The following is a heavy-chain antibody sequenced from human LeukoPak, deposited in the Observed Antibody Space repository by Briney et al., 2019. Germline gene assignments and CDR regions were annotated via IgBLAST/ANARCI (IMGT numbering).Heavy chain of an antibody. Sequence: GESLKISCKGSGYSFTSYWFGWVGQMPGKGLEWLGTFYPGDSETRYSPSFQGQVTISADKSISTAYLQWSSLKASDTAMYYCAREGHGSGIGGGYFDYWGQGTLVTVSS. J-gene: IGHJ4*02. CDR1: GYSFTSYW. V-gene: IGHV5-51*01. D-gene: IGHD3-10*01. CDR2: FYPGDSET. CDR3: AREGHGSGIGGGYFDY.